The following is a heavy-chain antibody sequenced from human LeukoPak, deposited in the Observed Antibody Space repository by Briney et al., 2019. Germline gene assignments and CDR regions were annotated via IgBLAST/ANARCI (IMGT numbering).Heavy chain of an antibody. CDR3: ARGRVLRYFDWLSLGY. CDR2: ISYDGSNK. J-gene: IGHJ4*02. V-gene: IGHV3-30*04. D-gene: IGHD3-9*01. Sequence: GWALRLSCASSGFTFSRYAMHGVRQARCKGLEGVAVISYDGSNKYYADSVKGRFTISRDNSKNTLYLQMNSLRAEDTAVYYCARGRVLRYFDWLSLGYWGQGTLVTVSS. CDR1: GFTFSRYA.